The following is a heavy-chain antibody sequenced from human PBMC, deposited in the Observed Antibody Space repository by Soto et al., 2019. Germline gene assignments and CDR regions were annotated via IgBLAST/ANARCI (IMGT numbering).Heavy chain of an antibody. CDR1: GFTFSSYA. CDR2: VSGSGGST. V-gene: IGHV3-23*01. J-gene: IGHJ4*02. Sequence: PGGSLRLSCAASGFTFSSYAMSWVRQAPGKGLEWISAVSGSGGSTYYADSVKGRFTISRDNSKNTLYLQMNSLRAEDTAVYYCAKDLRAAAAGGWSYYFDYWGQGTLVTVSS. D-gene: IGHD6-13*01. CDR3: AKDLRAAAAGGWSYYFDY.